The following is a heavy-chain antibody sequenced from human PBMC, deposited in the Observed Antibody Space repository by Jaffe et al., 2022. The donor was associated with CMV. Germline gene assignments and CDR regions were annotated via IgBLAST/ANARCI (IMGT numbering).Heavy chain of an antibody. V-gene: IGHV3-53*01. Sequence: EVQLVESGGGLIQPGGSLRLSCAASGFTVSSNYMSWVRQAPGKGLEWVSVIYSGGSTYYADSVKGRFTISRDNSKNTLYLQMNSLRAEDTAVYYCARDHRNTAGSGYSDYWGQGTLVTVSS. CDR2: IYSGGST. J-gene: IGHJ4*02. D-gene: IGHD3-3*01. CDR1: GFTVSSNY. CDR3: ARDHRNTAGSGYSDY.